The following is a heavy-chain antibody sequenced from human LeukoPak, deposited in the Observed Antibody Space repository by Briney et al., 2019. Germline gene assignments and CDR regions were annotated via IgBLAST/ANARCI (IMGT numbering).Heavy chain of an antibody. Sequence: PGGSLRLSCAASGFTFSDAWMNWVSLAPGKGLEWVGRIKSRNRGETVDYAAPVKGRFNISRDDSKTTVYLQMNSMKTEDTAIYYCTTDGSTTLSNTFDYWGQGTLVTVSS. J-gene: IGHJ4*02. V-gene: IGHV3-15*01. D-gene: IGHD1-26*01. CDR2: IKSRNRGETV. CDR1: GFTFSDAW. CDR3: TTDGSTTLSNTFDY.